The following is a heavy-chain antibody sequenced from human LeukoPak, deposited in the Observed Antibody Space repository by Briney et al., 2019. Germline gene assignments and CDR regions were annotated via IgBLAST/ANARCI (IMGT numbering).Heavy chain of an antibody. Sequence: PGRSLRLSCAASGFTFSTYGMHWVRQAPGKGLEWVAVISYDGSNKYYADSVKGRFTFSRDNSKNTLYLQMNSLRAEDTAVYYCAKGHYDSSGYWLDYWGQGTLVTVSS. CDR1: GFTFSTYG. CDR2: ISYDGSNK. V-gene: IGHV3-30*18. J-gene: IGHJ4*02. CDR3: AKGHYDSSGYWLDY. D-gene: IGHD3-22*01.